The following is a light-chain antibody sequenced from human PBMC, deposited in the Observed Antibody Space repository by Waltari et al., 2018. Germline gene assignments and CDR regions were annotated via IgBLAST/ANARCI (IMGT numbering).Light chain of an antibody. V-gene: IGKV4-1*01. CDR3: QQYYTAPYT. CDR1: QSLLYKSNNKNY. CDR2: WAS. J-gene: IGKJ2*01. Sequence: DIVMTQSPDSLAVSLGEKATINCKPNQSLLYKSNNKNYLAWYQQKPGQPLKLFFYWASSRESGVPDRFSGSGSGTDFTLTIGSLQAEDVAVYYCQQYYTAPYTFGQGTKLEIK.